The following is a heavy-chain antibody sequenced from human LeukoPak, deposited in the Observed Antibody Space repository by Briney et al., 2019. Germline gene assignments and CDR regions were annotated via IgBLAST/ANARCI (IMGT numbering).Heavy chain of an antibody. J-gene: IGHJ4*02. Sequence: GGSLRLSCAASGFTFSSYSMNWVRQAPGKGLEWVSSISSSSSYIYYADSVKGRFTISRDNAKNSLYLQMNSLRAEDTAVYYCARDREAGQQLVYYFDYWGQGTLVTVSS. D-gene: IGHD6-13*01. V-gene: IGHV3-21*01. CDR2: ISSSSSYI. CDR3: ARDREAGQQLVYYFDY. CDR1: GFTFSSYS.